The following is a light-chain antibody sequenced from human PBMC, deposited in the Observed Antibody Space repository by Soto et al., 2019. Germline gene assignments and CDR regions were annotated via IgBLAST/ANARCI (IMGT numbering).Light chain of an antibody. J-gene: IGKJ5*01. CDR2: DAS. V-gene: IGKV3-11*01. Sequence: EVELTQSPGTLSLSPGERATLSCRASQSVSSSYLAWYQQKPGQAPRLLIYDASNRATGIPARFSGSGSGTDFTLTISSLEPEDFAVYYCQQRSNWITFGQGTRLEIK. CDR3: QQRSNWIT. CDR1: QSVSSSY.